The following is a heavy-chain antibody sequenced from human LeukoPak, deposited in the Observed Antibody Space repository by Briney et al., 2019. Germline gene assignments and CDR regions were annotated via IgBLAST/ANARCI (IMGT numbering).Heavy chain of an antibody. CDR3: ARGGISSSGRGDYYFDY. CDR2: ISWNSGSI. D-gene: IGHD6-19*01. CDR1: GFTFDDYA. J-gene: IGHJ4*02. V-gene: IGHV3-9*01. Sequence: GGSLRLSCAASGFTFDDYATHWVRQAPGKGLEWVSGISWNSGSIGYADSVKGRFTISRDNAKNSLYLQMNSLRAEDTALYYCARGGISSSGRGDYYFDYWGQGTLVTVSS.